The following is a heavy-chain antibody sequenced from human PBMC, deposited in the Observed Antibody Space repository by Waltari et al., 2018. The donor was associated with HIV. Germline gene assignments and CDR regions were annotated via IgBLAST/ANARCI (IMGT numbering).Heavy chain of an antibody. V-gene: IGHV4-59*01. CDR3: AGGSVLIPQEY. D-gene: IGHD2-21*01. Sequence: QVQLQESGPGLVRPSETLSLTCTVSGGYIGSFYWSWIRHSPGKGLEWIGYIYYRGTTNYNPALKSRVTMSVDTSKNQFSLKGNSVTAADTAVYYCAGGSVLIPQEYWGQGTLVSVSP. CDR1: GGYIGSFY. J-gene: IGHJ4*02. CDR2: IYYRGTT.